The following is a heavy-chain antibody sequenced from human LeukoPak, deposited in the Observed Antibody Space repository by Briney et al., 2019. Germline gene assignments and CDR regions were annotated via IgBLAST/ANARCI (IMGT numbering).Heavy chain of an antibody. V-gene: IGHV1-8*01. CDR1: GYTFTNYD. CDR2: MNPNSGNT. Sequence: GASVKGPCKASGYTFTNYDINWVRQATGQGLEWMGWMNPNSGNTGYAQKFQGRVTMTRNTSIGTAYMELSSLRSEDTAVYYCARVYYYDSSGSPNWFDPWGQGTLVTVSS. J-gene: IGHJ5*02. D-gene: IGHD3-22*01. CDR3: ARVYYYDSSGSPNWFDP.